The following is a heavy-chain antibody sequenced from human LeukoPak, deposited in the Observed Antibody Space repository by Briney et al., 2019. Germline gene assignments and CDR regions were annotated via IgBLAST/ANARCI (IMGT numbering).Heavy chain of an antibody. CDR1: GGSISSYY. J-gene: IGHJ5*02. D-gene: IGHD3-16*02. CDR3: ARGALGELSP. V-gene: IGHV4-34*01. Sequence: KPSETLSLTCTVSGGSISSYYWSWIRQPPGKGLEWIGEINHSGSTNYNPSLKSRVTISVDTSKNQFSLKLSSVTAADTAVYYCARGALGELSPWGQGTLVTVSS. CDR2: INHSGST.